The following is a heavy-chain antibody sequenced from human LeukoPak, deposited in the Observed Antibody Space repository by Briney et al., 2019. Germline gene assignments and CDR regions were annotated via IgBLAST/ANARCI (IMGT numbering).Heavy chain of an antibody. J-gene: IGHJ4*02. CDR3: ARDGWLQPQTSAFDH. V-gene: IGHV3-30-3*01. CDR2: ISYDGSNK. Sequence: GGSLRLSCAASGFTFSSYAMHWVRQAPGKGLEWVAVISYDGSNKYYADSVKGRFTISRDNSKNTLYLQMNSLRAEDTAVYYCARDGWLQPQTSAFDHWGQGTLVTVSS. D-gene: IGHD5-24*01. CDR1: GFTFSSYA.